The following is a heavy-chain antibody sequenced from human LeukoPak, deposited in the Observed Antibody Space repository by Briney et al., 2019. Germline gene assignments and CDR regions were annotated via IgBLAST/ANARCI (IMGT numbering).Heavy chain of an antibody. V-gene: IGHV4-34*01. Sequence: PSETLSLTCAVYGGSFTGYYWNWIRQPPGKGLEWIGKIKHSGSTNYNPSLKSRVTISVDTSKKQFSLKVTSVTAADTAVHYCAPDPDDHINYWGQGTLVTVSS. D-gene: IGHD1-1*01. CDR1: GGSFTGYY. CDR2: IKHSGST. CDR3: APDPDDHINY. J-gene: IGHJ4*02.